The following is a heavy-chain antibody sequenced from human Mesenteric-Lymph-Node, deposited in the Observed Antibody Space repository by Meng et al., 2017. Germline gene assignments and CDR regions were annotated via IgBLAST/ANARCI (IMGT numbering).Heavy chain of an antibody. D-gene: IGHD6-25*01. CDR3: ARDHGSLNWFDP. CDR2: VSPTSGSL. J-gene: IGHJ5*02. Sequence: GESLKISCAASGFTFSDYYMTWIRQPPGQGLEWLASVSPTSGSLYFADSVKGRFSISRDNAKNSVSLQMTRLRVEDTAVYYCARDHGSLNWFDPWGRGTLVTVSS. V-gene: IGHV3-11*04. CDR1: GFTFSDYY.